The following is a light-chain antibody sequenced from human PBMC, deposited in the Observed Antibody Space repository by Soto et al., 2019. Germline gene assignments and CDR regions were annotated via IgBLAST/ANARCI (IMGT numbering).Light chain of an antibody. J-gene: IGKJ5*01. Sequence: IVVTQSPGTLSLSPGERATLSCRASQSISNFHLAWYQQKPGQAPRLLIYGASTRATGIPDRFSGSGSGTEFTLTISSLQSEDFAVYYCQQYNSWPPITFGQGTRLEIK. CDR3: QQYNSWPPIT. CDR1: QSISNFH. CDR2: GAS. V-gene: IGKV3-15*01.